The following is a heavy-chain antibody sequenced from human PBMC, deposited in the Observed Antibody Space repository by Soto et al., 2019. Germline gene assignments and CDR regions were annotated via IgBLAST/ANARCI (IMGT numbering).Heavy chain of an antibody. V-gene: IGHV1-46*01. CDR1: GYTFTSYY. Sequence: QVQLVQSGAEVQKPGASVKVSCKASGYTFTSYYMHWVRQAPGHGLEWMGGINPNSGGTNYAQKVQGRVTMTRDTSTSRVYMEVSRLRSEDTAVYYCGRGDGSTLYGMDVWGQGTTVTVSS. J-gene: IGHJ6*02. D-gene: IGHD2-15*01. CDR2: INPNSGGT. CDR3: GRGDGSTLYGMDV.